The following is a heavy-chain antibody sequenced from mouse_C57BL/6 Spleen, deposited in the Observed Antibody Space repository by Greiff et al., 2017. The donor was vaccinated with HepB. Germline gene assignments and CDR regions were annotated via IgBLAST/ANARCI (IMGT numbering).Heavy chain of an antibody. CDR3: TRDEGSLLYYAMDY. V-gene: IGHV5-9-1*02. D-gene: IGHD6-2*01. J-gene: IGHJ4*01. Sequence: EVKLEESGEGLVKPGGSLKLSCAASGFTFSSYAMSWVRQTPEKRLEWVAYISSGGDYIYYADTVKGRFTISRDNARNTLYLQMSSLKSEDTAMYYCTRDEGSLLYYAMDYWGQGTSVTVSS. CDR1: GFTFSSYA. CDR2: ISSGGDYI.